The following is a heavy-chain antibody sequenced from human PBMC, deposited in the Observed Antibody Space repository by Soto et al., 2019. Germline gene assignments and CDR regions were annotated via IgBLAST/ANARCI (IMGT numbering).Heavy chain of an antibody. CDR1: DYSITYGYF. V-gene: IGHV4-38-2*01. J-gene: IGHJ4*02. CDR3: ALALGPTTGLDY. CDR2: IYQTGRT. D-gene: IGHD1-26*01. Sequence: SETLSLTCAVSDYSITYGYFWAWIRQPPGKGLEWIGSIYQTGRTFYNPSLTSRLSISMDTSGNHFSLELRSVTAADTAVYYCALALGPTTGLDYWGQGTLVTVSS.